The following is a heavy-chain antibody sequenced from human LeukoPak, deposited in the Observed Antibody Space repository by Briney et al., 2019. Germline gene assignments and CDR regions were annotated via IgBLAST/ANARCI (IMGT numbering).Heavy chain of an antibody. J-gene: IGHJ6*02. D-gene: IGHD4-17*01. Sequence: ASVKVSCKASGYTFTSYAMHWVRQAPGQRLEWMGLINAGNGNTKYSQKFQGRVTITRDTSASTAYMELSSLRSEDTAVYYCARDGDYVFGCYYYYGMDVWGQGTTVTVSS. V-gene: IGHV1-3*01. CDR1: GYTFTSYA. CDR3: ARDGDYVFGCYYYYGMDV. CDR2: INAGNGNT.